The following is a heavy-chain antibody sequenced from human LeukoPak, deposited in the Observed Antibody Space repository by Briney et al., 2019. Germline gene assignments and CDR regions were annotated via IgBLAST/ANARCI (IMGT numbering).Heavy chain of an antibody. CDR3: AKDALPFRGNYPRSDY. CDR2: ISGSGGST. D-gene: IGHD4-11*01. Sequence: GGSLRLSCAASGFTFSSYAMSWVRQAPGKGLEWVSAISGSGGSTYYADSVKGRFTISRDNSKNTLYLQMNSLRAEDTAVYYCAKDALPFRGNYPRSDYWGQGTLVTVSS. V-gene: IGHV3-23*01. CDR1: GFTFSSYA. J-gene: IGHJ4*02.